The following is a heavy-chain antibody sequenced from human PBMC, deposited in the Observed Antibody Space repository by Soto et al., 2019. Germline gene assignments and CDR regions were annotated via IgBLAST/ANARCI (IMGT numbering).Heavy chain of an antibody. V-gene: IGHV2-5*01. CDR3: AHRGYGNYPRDNRCYR. Sequence: QITLKESGPTLVKPTQTLTLTCTFSVFSLTTAGAGVGWLRQPPGKALEWLALIYWNGDTRYTTSLKSRLTVTKDASENLVVLSMTTMDPVDTATYCCAHRGYGNYPRDNRCYRWGQGIVVIGSS. CDR2: IYWNGDT. CDR1: VFSLTTAGAG. D-gene: IGHD4-17*01. J-gene: IGHJ5*02.